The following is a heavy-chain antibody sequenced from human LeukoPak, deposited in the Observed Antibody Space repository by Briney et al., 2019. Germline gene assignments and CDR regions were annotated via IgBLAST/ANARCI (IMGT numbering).Heavy chain of an antibody. CDR3: ASRPRTTPSFDY. V-gene: IGHV3-30-3*01. Sequence: GGSLRLSCVASGFTFSNAWMSWVRQAPGKGLEWVTLISYDGYDKSYADSVRGRFTISRDNSRNTLYLQMDSLRSEDTAVYYCASRPRTTPSFDYWGQGILVTVSS. CDR1: GFTFSNAW. J-gene: IGHJ4*02. CDR2: ISYDGYDK. D-gene: IGHD1-1*01.